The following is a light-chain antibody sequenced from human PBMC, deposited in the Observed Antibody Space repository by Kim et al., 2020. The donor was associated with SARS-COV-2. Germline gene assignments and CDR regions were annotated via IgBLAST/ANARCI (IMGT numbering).Light chain of an antibody. J-gene: IGLJ2*01. CDR3: SSRDSNGYVL. V-gene: IGLV3-19*01. Sequence: SSELTQDPAVSVALGQTVRITCQGDSLRSYYASWYQQKPGQAPIVVISGKNNRPSGIPDRFSGSSSGNTASLTITGAQAEDEADCCCSSRDSNGYVLFGGGTQLTVL. CDR2: GKN. CDR1: SLRSYY.